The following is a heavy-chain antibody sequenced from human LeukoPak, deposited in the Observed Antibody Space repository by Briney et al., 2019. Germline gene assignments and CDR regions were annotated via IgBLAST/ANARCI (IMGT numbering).Heavy chain of an antibody. D-gene: IGHD3-22*01. J-gene: IGHJ4*02. V-gene: IGHV4-59*08. CDR2: TYYSGST. CDR1: GGSISSYY. CDR3: ARWGAAPYYYDSSGYQYFDY. Sequence: PSETLSLTCTVSGGSISSYYWSWIRQPPGKGLEWIGYTYYSGSTNYNPSLKSRVTISVDTSKNQFSLKLSSVTAADTAVYYCARWGAAPYYYDSSGYQYFDYWGQGTLVTVSS.